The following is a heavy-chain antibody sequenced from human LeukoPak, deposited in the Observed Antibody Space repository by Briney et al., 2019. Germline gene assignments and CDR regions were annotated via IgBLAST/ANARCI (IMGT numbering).Heavy chain of an antibody. CDR2: IYYSGST. CDR1: GGSISSSSYY. CDR3: ARLHDHLTYYYDSSRFDP. D-gene: IGHD3-22*01. V-gene: IGHV4-39*01. Sequence: SETLSLTCTVPGGSISSSSYYWGWIRQPPGKGLEWIGSIYYSGSTYYNPSLKSRVTISVDTSKNQFSLKLSSVTAADTAVYYCARLHDHLTYYYDSSRFDPWGQGTLVTVSS. J-gene: IGHJ5*02.